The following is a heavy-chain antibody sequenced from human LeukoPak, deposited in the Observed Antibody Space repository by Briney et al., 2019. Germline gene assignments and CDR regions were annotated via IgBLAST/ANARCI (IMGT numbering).Heavy chain of an antibody. D-gene: IGHD1-26*01. Sequence: GGSLRLSCAVSGFSVSSNYLSWVRQAPGKGLQCVSVINSGGSTYYADSVKGRFTISRDNSKNALYLQMNSLRVEDTAVYYCARSGSYYYFDYWGQGTLVTVSS. CDR3: ARSGSYYYFDY. J-gene: IGHJ4*02. CDR2: INSGGST. V-gene: IGHV3-53*01. CDR1: GFSVSSNY.